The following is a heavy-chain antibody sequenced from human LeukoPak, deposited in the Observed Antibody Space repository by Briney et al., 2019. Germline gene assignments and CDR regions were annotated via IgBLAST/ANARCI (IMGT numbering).Heavy chain of an antibody. CDR3: AAETPRSGGNCYRGPFDY. CDR1: GFTFSTFA. V-gene: IGHV3-33*01. CDR2: IWYDGSND. Sequence: GRSLRLSCAASGFTFSTFAMHWVRQAPGKGLEWMAAIWYDGSNDYYVDSVKGRFTISRDNSKNTLFLQMNSLRAEDTAVYYCAAETPRSGGNCYRGPFDYWGQGTLVTVSS. J-gene: IGHJ4*02. D-gene: IGHD2-15*01.